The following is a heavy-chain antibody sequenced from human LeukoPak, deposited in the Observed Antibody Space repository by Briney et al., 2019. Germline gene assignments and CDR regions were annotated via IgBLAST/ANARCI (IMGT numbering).Heavy chain of an antibody. Sequence: PSETLSLTCTVSGGSISSYYWSWIRQPAGKGLEWIGRIYTSGSTNYNPSLKSRVTMSVDTSKIQFSLKLSSVTAADTAVYYCARTYYDFWSGPNHYMDVWGKGTTVTVSS. D-gene: IGHD3-3*01. V-gene: IGHV4-4*07. CDR3: ARTYYDFWSGPNHYMDV. CDR2: IYTSGST. CDR1: GGSISSYY. J-gene: IGHJ6*03.